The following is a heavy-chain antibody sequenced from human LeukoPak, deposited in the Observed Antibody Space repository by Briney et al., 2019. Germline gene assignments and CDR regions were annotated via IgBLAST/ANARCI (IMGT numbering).Heavy chain of an antibody. CDR1: GFTFSSYS. J-gene: IGHJ4*02. V-gene: IGHV3-21*01. D-gene: IGHD2-15*01. Sequence: GGSLTLSCAASGFTFSSYSMNWVRQAPGKGLEWVSSISSSSSYIYYADSVKGRFTISRDNAKNSLYLQMTSLRAEDTAVYYCARTLGGTPYGYWGQGTLVTVSS. CDR2: ISSSSSYI. CDR3: ARTLGGTPYGY.